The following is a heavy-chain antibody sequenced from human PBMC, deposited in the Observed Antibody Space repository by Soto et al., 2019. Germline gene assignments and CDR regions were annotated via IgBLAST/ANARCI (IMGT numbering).Heavy chain of an antibody. CDR3: ARDLNRSFGSGTNGLYYMDV. D-gene: IGHD3-10*01. J-gene: IGHJ6*03. CDR2: TYYRSKWYN. Sequence: SQTLSLTCAISGDSVSSNSAAWNWIRQSPSRGLEWLGRTYYRSKWYNDYAVSVKSRITINPDTSKNQFSLQLNSVTPEDTAVYYCARDLNRSFGSGTNGLYYMDVWGKGTTVTVSS. V-gene: IGHV6-1*01. CDR1: GDSVSSNSAA.